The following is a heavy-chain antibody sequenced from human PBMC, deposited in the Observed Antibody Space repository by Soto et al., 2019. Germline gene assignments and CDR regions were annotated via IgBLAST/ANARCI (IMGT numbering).Heavy chain of an antibody. D-gene: IGHD6-19*01. CDR1: GGTFSSYA. J-gene: IGHJ6*02. CDR2: IIPIFGTA. Sequence: ASVKVSCKASGGTFSSYAISWVRQAPGQGLEWMGGIIPIFGTANYAQKFQGRVTITADESTSTAYMELSSLRSEDTAVYYCARGNQRYSSGWTSAAGYYYYYGMDVWGQGTTVTVSS. V-gene: IGHV1-69*13. CDR3: ARGNQRYSSGWTSAAGYYYYYGMDV.